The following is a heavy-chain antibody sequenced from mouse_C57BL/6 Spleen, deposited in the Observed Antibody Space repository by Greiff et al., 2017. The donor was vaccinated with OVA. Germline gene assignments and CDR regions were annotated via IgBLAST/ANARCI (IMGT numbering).Heavy chain of an antibody. D-gene: IGHD2-4*01. CDR2: INPSTGGT. CDR3: ARVHYDYDVYYAMDY. CDR1: GYSFTGYY. V-gene: IGHV1-42*01. J-gene: IGHJ4*01. Sequence: VQLQQSGPELVKPGASVKISCKASGYSFTGYYMNWVKQSPEKSLEWIGEINPSTGGTTYNQKFKAKATLTVDKSSSTAYMQLKSLTSEDSAVYYCARVHYDYDVYYAMDYGGQGTSVTVSS.